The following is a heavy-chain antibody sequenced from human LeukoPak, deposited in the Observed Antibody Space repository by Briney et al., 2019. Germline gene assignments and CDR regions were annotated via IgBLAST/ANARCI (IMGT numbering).Heavy chain of an antibody. CDR3: AGSDGYNYNVY. CDR1: GGSISSGDYY. CDR2: IYYSGST. D-gene: IGHD5-24*01. V-gene: IGHV4-30-4*01. Sequence: SETLSLTCTVSGGSISSGDYYWSWIRQPPGKGLEWIGYIYYSGSTYYNPSLKSRVTILVDTSKNQFSLKLSSVTAADTAVYYCAGSDGYNYNVYWGQGTLVTVSS. J-gene: IGHJ4*02.